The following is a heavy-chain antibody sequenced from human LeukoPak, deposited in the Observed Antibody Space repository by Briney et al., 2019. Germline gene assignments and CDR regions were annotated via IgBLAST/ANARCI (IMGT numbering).Heavy chain of an antibody. CDR1: GDSISSSGDS. CDR3: LSTRAPRAAAGTGWFFP. D-gene: IGHD6-13*01. Sequence: PSQTLSLTCVVSGDSISSSGDSTGWIRQPPGKGLEWIGYIYHSGSTYYNPSLKSRVTISVDRSKNQFSLKLSPVTAADTALKYRLSTRAPRAAAGTGWFFPWGQRTLVTVSS. CDR2: IYHSGST. V-gene: IGHV4-30-2*01. J-gene: IGHJ5*02.